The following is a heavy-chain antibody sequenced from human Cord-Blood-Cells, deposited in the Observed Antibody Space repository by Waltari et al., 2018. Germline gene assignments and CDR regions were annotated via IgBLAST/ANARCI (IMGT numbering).Heavy chain of an antibody. D-gene: IGHD3-10*01. CDR1: GGPFSSYP. CDR2: IIPFLGIA. Sequence: QVQLVQSGAEVKKPGASVKVSCKASGGPFSSYPITCVQQAPGQGLEWMGRIIPFLGIANYAQKFQGRVTITADKSTSTAYMELSSLRSEDTAVYYCARGSNTYYYYMDVWGKGTTVTVSS. CDR3: ARGSNTYYYYMDV. J-gene: IGHJ6*03. V-gene: IGHV1-69*09.